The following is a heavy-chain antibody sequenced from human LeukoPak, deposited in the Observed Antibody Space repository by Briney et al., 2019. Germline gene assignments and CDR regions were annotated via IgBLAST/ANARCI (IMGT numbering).Heavy chain of an antibody. D-gene: IGHD6-13*01. V-gene: IGHV3-33*06. J-gene: IGHJ4*02. CDR2: ILSDGSYR. CDR1: VFRFFNIG. Sequence: RGSLRLSSAAPVFRFFNIGMHWVRQAPCKGLDWVSVILSDGSYRYYADSVKGRLTISRDNPKSLLYLKMNSQKAEDTDIYYCAKVVQSTASTGTSLESWGQGTVVTV. CDR3: AKVVQSTASTGTSLES.